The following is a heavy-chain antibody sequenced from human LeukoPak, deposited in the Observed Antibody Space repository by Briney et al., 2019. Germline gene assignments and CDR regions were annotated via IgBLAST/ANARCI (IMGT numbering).Heavy chain of an antibody. D-gene: IGHD3-22*01. V-gene: IGHV4-39*01. J-gene: IGHJ4*02. Sequence: PSETLSLTCTVSGGSISSSSYYWGWIRQPPGKGLEWIGSIYYSGSTYYNPSLKSRVPISVDTSKNQFSLKLSSVTAADTAVYYCARHHTGSGYYYPLSYWGQGTLVTVSS. CDR3: ARHHTGSGYYYPLSY. CDR2: IYYSGST. CDR1: GGSISSSSYY.